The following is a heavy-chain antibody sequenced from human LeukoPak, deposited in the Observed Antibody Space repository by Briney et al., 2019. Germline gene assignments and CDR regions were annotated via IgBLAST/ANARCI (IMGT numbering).Heavy chain of an antibody. D-gene: IGHD3-22*01. V-gene: IGHV4-34*01. CDR3: ARVGGLYDSSGYHEAFDI. CDR1: GFTFSSYA. Sequence: GSLRLSCAASGFTFSSYAMHWVRQAPGKGLEWIGEINHSGSTNYNPSLKSRVTISVDTSMNQFSLKLSSVTAADTAVYYCARVGGLYDSSGYHEAFDIWGQGTMVTVSS. CDR2: INHSGST. J-gene: IGHJ3*02.